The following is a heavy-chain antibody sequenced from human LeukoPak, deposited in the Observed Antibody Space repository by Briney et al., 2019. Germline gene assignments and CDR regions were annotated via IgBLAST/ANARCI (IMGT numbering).Heavy chain of an antibody. Sequence: SETLSLTCAVYGGSFSGYYWSWIRQPPGKGLEWIGEINHSGSTNYNPSLKSRVTISVDTSKNQFSLKLSSVTAADTAVYYCGSIAVRYYNYYYMDVWGKGATVTVSS. D-gene: IGHD6-6*01. J-gene: IGHJ6*03. V-gene: IGHV4-34*01. CDR3: GSIAVRYYNYYYMDV. CDR1: GGSFSGYY. CDR2: INHSGST.